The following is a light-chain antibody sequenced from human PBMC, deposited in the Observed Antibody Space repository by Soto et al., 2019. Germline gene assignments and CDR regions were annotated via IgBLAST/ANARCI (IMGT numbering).Light chain of an antibody. CDR3: CSYAGSGTVV. CDR1: SSDVGSYNL. Sequence: QSALTQPASVSGSPGQAITISCTGTSSDVGSYNLVSWYQQHPGKAPKLMIYEASKRPSGVSNRFSGSKSGNTASLTISGLQSEDEGDYYCCSYAGSGTVVFGGGTKVTVL. V-gene: IGLV2-23*01. J-gene: IGLJ2*01. CDR2: EAS.